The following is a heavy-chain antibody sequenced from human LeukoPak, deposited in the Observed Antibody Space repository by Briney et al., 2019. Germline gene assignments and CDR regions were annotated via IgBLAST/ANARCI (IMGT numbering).Heavy chain of an antibody. V-gene: IGHV4-39*01. CDR1: GGSISSSSYY. CDR3: AEYQLLSEGYYYMDV. J-gene: IGHJ6*03. D-gene: IGHD2-2*01. Sequence: SETLSLTCTVSGGSISSSSYYWGWIRQPPGKGLEWIGSIYYSGSTYYNPSLKSRVTISVDTSKNQFSLKLSSVTAADTAVYYCAEYQLLSEGYYYMDVWGKGTTVTVSS. CDR2: IYYSGST.